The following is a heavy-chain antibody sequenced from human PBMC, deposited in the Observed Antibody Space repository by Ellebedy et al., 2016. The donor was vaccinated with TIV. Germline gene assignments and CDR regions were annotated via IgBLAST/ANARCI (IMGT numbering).Heavy chain of an antibody. J-gene: IGHJ4*02. CDR1: GYSSGYY. Sequence: SETLSLTXSVSGYSSGYYWGWIRQPPGKGLEWIGSISHRGNTYNNPSLQRRVTMSVDTSKNQFSLNMSSVTAADTAVYYCARQKYTGSFHYWGQGTLVTVSS. D-gene: IGHD1-26*01. CDR3: ARQKYTGSFHY. V-gene: IGHV4-38-2*02. CDR2: ISHRGNT.